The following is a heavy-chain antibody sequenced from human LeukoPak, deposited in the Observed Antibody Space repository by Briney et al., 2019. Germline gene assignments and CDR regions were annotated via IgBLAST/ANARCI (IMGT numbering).Heavy chain of an antibody. J-gene: IGHJ4*02. CDR1: GFTFSSYS. D-gene: IGHD3-3*01. V-gene: IGHV3-21*01. CDR2: ISSGSSYI. CDR3: ARDQYYDFWSGYYLFDY. Sequence: GGSLRLSCAASGFTFSSYSMNWVRQAPGKGLEWVSSISSGSSYIYYADSVKGRFTISRDNAKNSLYLQMNSLRAEDTAVYYCARDQYYDFWSGYYLFDYWGQGTLVTVSS.